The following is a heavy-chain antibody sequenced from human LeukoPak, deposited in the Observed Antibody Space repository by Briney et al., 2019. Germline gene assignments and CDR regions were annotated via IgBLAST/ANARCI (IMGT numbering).Heavy chain of an antibody. D-gene: IGHD3-3*01. CDR2: ISYDGSNK. V-gene: IGHV3-30-3*01. CDR1: GFTFSSYA. Sequence: PGRSLRLSCAASGFTFSSYAMHWVRQAPGKGLEWVAVISYDGSNKYYADSVKGRFTISRDNSKNTLYLQMNSLRAEDTAVYYCVGSHDFWSGSGYWGQGTLVTVSS. J-gene: IGHJ4*02. CDR3: VGSHDFWSGSGY.